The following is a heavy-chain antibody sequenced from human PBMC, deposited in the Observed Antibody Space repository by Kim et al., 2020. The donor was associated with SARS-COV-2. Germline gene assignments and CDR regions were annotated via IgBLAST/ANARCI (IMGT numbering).Heavy chain of an antibody. CDR3: ARDSSRNIDY. D-gene: IGHD4-4*01. V-gene: IGHV3-33*08. CDR2: IWYDGSNK. J-gene: IGHJ4*02. Sequence: GGSLRLSCAASGFTFSSYGMHWVRQAPGKGLDWVAVIWYDGSNKYYADSVKGRFTISRDNSKNTLYLQMNSLRAEDTAVYYCARDSSRNIDYWGQGTLVTVSS. CDR1: GFTFSSYG.